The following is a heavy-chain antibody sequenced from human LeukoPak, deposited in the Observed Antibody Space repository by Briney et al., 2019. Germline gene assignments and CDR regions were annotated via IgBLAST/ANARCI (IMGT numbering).Heavy chain of an antibody. CDR2: IYYSGST. J-gene: IGHJ6*02. V-gene: IGHV4-59*01. CDR1: GGSISSYY. CDR3: ARVWSGYDYYYYYGMDV. D-gene: IGHD5-12*01. Sequence: PSETLSLTCTVSGGSISSYYWSWNRQPPGKGLEWIGYIYYSGSTNYNPSLKSRVTISVDTSKNQFSLKLSSVTAADTAVYYCARVWSGYDYYYYYGMDVWGQGITVTVSS.